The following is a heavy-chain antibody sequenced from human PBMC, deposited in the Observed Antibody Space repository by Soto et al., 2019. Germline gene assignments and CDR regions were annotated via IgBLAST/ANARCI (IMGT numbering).Heavy chain of an antibody. CDR1: GGSISSYY. V-gene: IGHV4-59*01. Sequence: SETLSLTCTVSGGSISSYYWSWIRQPPGKGLEWIGYIYYSGSTNYNPSLKSRVTISVDTSKNQFSLKLSSVTAADTAVYYCAREKGRDSFDYWGQGTLVTVSS. CDR2: IYYSGST. J-gene: IGHJ4*02. CDR3: AREKGRDSFDY.